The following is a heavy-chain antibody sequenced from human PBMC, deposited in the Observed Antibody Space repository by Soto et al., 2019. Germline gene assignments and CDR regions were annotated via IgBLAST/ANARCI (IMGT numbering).Heavy chain of an antibody. J-gene: IGHJ5*02. CDR1: GDSVSSHSAA. D-gene: IGHD3-9*01. V-gene: IGHV6-1*01. Sequence: SQTLSLPCAISGDSVSSHSAAWNWIRQSPSRGLEWLGRTYYRSRWYNDYAVSVKSRITINPDTSKNQFSLQLNSVTPEDTAVYYCARDHTFYDILTGYSTNWFDPWGQGTLVTVSS. CDR2: TYYRSRWYN. CDR3: ARDHTFYDILTGYSTNWFDP.